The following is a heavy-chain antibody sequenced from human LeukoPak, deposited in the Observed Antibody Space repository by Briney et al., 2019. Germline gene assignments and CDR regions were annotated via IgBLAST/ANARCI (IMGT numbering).Heavy chain of an antibody. D-gene: IGHD5-12*01. J-gene: IGHJ4*02. V-gene: IGHV1-3*01. CDR2: VNAGSGKT. Sequence: ASVKVSCKASGYTFTSYALHWVRQAPGQRLEWMGWVNAGSGKTKYSQKFQGRVTITRDTSASIAYMELSSLRSEDTAAYYCARVGRGYSGLDIDYWGQGTLVTVSS. CDR1: GYTFTSYA. CDR3: ARVGRGYSGLDIDY.